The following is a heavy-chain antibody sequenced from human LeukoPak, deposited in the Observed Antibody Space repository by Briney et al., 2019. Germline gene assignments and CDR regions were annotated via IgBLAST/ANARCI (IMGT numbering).Heavy chain of an antibody. Sequence: SGPVLVKPTQTLTLTCTFSGFSLSTSGMCVSWIRKPPGKALEWLARIVWDDDKFYSTALKTRLTISKDTSKNQVVLTMTNMDPVDTATYYCARINTYGGNSPDYWGQGTLVTVSS. CDR3: ARINTYGGNSPDY. V-gene: IGHV2-70*16. CDR1: GFSLSTSGMC. CDR2: IVWDDDK. J-gene: IGHJ4*02. D-gene: IGHD4-23*01.